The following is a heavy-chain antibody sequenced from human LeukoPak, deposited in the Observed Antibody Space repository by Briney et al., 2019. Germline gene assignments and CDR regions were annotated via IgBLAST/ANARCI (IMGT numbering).Heavy chain of an antibody. V-gene: IGHV3-30-3*01. CDR3: ANFRLPEN. CDR1: RFTFSSYA. Sequence: GGSLRLSCAASRFTFSSYAMHWVRQAPGKGLEWVAVISYDGSNKYYADSVKGRFTISRDNSKNTLYLQMNSLRAEDTAVYYCANFRLPENWGQGTLVTVSS. D-gene: IGHD2-2*01. J-gene: IGHJ4*02. CDR2: ISYDGSNK.